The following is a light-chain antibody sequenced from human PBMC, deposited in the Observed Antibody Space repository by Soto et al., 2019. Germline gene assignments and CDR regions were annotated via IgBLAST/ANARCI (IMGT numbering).Light chain of an antibody. CDR2: GAS. Sequence: EIVLTQSPGTLSFSPGERATLSCRASQSISSNLAWYQQKPGQSPRLLIYGASSRATGIPDRFSGSGSGTDFTLTISRLEPEDFAVYYCQQYGSSPALTFGGGTKVDIK. CDR1: QSISSN. J-gene: IGKJ4*01. CDR3: QQYGSSPALT. V-gene: IGKV3-20*01.